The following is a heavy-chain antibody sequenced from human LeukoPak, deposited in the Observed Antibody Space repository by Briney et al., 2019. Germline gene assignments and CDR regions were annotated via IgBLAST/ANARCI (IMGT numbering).Heavy chain of an antibody. CDR1: GFTFSGYG. CDR2: ISYDGHNE. CDR3: AKGVGYGGMDV. J-gene: IGHJ6*02. V-gene: IGHV3-30*18. D-gene: IGHD2-8*01. Sequence: GGSLRLSCAASGFTFSGYGMHWVRQAPGKGLEWVAVISYDGHNEYYADSVKGRFTISRDNSKNMVYVQMNSLRAEDTAVYYCAKGVGYGGMDVWGQGTTVTVSS.